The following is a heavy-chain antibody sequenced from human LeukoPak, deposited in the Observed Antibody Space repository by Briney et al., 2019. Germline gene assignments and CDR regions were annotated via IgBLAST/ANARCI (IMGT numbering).Heavy chain of an antibody. Sequence: ASVKVSCKASGYTFTSYYMHWVRQAPGQGLEGMGMINPSGGSTSYAQKFQGRVTMTRDMSTSTVYMELSSLRSEDTAVYYCARGLSWLVRSGWFDPWGQGTLVTVSS. CDR2: INPSGGST. CDR1: GYTFTSYY. J-gene: IGHJ5*02. CDR3: ARGLSWLVRSGWFDP. V-gene: IGHV1-46*01. D-gene: IGHD6-19*01.